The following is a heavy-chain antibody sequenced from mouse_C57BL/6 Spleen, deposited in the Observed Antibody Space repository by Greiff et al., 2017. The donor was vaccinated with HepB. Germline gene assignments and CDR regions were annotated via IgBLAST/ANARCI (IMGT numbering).Heavy chain of an antibody. Sequence: EVMLVESGGGLVKPGGSLKLSCAASGFTFSDYGMHWVRQAPEKGLEWVAYISSGSSTIYYADTVKGRFTISRDNAKNTLFLQMTSLRSEDTAMYYCARMVGLQLDYWGQGTTLAVSS. D-gene: IGHD1-1*02. CDR1: GFTFSDYG. CDR3: ARMVGLQLDY. V-gene: IGHV5-17*01. J-gene: IGHJ2*01. CDR2: ISSGSSTI.